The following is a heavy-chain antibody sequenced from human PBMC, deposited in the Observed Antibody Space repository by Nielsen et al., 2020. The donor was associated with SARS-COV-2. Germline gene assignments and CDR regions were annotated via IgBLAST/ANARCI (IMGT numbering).Heavy chain of an antibody. CDR2: ISYDGSNK. CDR1: GFTFSSYG. Sequence: GGSLRLSCAASGFTFSSYGMHWVRQAPGKGLEWVAVISYDGSNKYYADSVKGRFTISRDNSKNTLYLQMNSLRAEDTAVYYCAKFPVTERIPYYDFWSGYYAQDVAYWGQGTLVTVSS. CDR3: AKFPVTERIPYYDFWSGYYAQDVAY. V-gene: IGHV3-30*18. J-gene: IGHJ4*02. D-gene: IGHD3-3*01.